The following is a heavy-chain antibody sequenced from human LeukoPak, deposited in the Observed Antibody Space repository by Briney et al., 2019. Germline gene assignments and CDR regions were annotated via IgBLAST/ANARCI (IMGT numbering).Heavy chain of an antibody. D-gene: IGHD6-6*01. CDR2: IYPADSDS. CDR1: GYNFNTYW. CDR3: ARSSSSSGSLVDH. J-gene: IGHJ4*02. Sequence: PGESLKISCKGSGYNFNTYWIGWVRQMPGKGLEWMGIIYPADSDSRCSPPFQGQVTISADKSISTAYLQWSSLKASDTAMYYCARSSSSSGSLVDHWGQGTLVTVSS. V-gene: IGHV5-51*01.